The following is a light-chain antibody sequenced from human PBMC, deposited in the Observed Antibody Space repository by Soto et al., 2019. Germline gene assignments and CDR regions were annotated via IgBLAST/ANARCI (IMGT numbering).Light chain of an antibody. CDR1: QSVSTK. J-gene: IGKJ1*01. Sequence: EIVMTQSPATLSVSPGERATLSCGASQSVSTKLAWYQQKPGQAPRLLIFGASARATGIPARFSGSGSGTDFTLTISSLQSEDFAVYYCQQHNNWPWTFGQGTKVDIK. CDR2: GAS. CDR3: QQHNNWPWT. V-gene: IGKV3-15*01.